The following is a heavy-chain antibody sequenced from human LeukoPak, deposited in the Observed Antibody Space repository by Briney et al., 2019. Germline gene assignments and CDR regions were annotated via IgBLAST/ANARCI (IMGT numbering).Heavy chain of an antibody. Sequence: PGGSLRLSCAASGFTFSSYAMSWVRQAPEKGLEWVSAISGSGGSTYYADSVKGRFTISRDNSKNTLDLQMNSLRAEDTAVYYCAKQAGRGYDSLFDYWGQGTLVTVSS. V-gene: IGHV3-23*01. CDR3: AKQAGRGYDSLFDY. CDR2: ISGSGGST. CDR1: GFTFSSYA. D-gene: IGHD5-12*01. J-gene: IGHJ4*02.